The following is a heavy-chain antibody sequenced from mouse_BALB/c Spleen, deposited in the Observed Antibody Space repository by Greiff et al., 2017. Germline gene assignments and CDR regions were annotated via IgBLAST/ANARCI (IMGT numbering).Heavy chain of an antibody. CDR2: ISSGSSTI. CDR1: GFTFSSFG. CDR3: ARGGQLGLAN. Sequence: EVKLVESGGGLVQPGGSRKLSCAASGFTFSSFGMHWVRQAPEKGLEWVAYISSGSSTIYYADTVKGRFTISSDNPKNTLFLQMTSLRSEDTAMYYCARGGQLGLANWGQGTLVTVSA. D-gene: IGHD3-2*01. J-gene: IGHJ3*01. V-gene: IGHV5-17*02.